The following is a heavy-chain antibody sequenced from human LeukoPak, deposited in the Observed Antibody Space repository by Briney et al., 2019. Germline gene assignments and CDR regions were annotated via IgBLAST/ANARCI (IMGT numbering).Heavy chain of an antibody. CDR2: ISGSGGST. Sequence: GGSLRLSCAASGFTFSSYAMSWVRQAPGKGLEWVSAISGSGGSTYYADSVKGRFTISRDNPKNTLYLQMNSLRAEDTAVYYCAKVEYYDSSGYYQRGFDYWGQGTLVTVSS. V-gene: IGHV3-23*01. CDR3: AKVEYYDSSGYYQRGFDY. CDR1: GFTFSSYA. J-gene: IGHJ4*02. D-gene: IGHD3-22*01.